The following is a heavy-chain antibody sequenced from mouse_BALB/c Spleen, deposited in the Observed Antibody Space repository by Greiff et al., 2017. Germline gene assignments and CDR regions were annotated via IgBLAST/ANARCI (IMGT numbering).Heavy chain of an antibody. J-gene: IGHJ3*01. CDR3: TRGRDSYCYVGAY. CDR1: GYTFTSYW. CDR2: IYPSDSYT. V-gene: IGHV1-69*02. D-gene: IGHD1-2*01. Sequence: QVQLQQPGAELVRPGASVKLSCKASGYTFTSYWINWVKQRPGQGLEWIGNIYPSDSYTNYNQKFKDKATLTVDKSSSTAYMQLSSPTSEDSAVYYCTRGRDSYCYVGAYWGQGTLVTVSA.